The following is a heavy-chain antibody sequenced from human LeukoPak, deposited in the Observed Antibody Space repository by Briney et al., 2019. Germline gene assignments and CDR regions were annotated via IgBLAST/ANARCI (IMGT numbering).Heavy chain of an antibody. Sequence: SETLSLTCTVSGCSISSGYYWGWIRQPPGKGLEWIGSIYHSGSTYYNPSLKSRVTISVDTSKKQFSLKLNSVTAADTAVYYCARDLTGGSSWYQYYFDYWGQGTLVTVSS. V-gene: IGHV4-38-2*02. D-gene: IGHD6-13*01. J-gene: IGHJ4*02. CDR2: IYHSGST. CDR1: GCSISSGYY. CDR3: ARDLTGGSSWYQYYFDY.